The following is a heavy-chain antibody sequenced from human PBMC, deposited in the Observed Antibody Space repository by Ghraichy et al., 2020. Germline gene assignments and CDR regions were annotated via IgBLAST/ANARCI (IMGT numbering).Heavy chain of an antibody. CDR2: IKSDGSST. CDR1: GFTLSNYW. CDR3: AREYCSGGRCFFGTGGSHFDY. J-gene: IGHJ4*02. V-gene: IGHV3-74*01. Sequence: GESLRLSCAASGFTLSNYWMHWVRQAPGKGLVWVSRIKSDGSSTTYADSVKGRFTISRDNARNTLYLQMNSLRAEDTAVYYCAREYCSGGRCFFGTGGSHFDYWGQGTLVTVSS. D-gene: IGHD2-15*01.